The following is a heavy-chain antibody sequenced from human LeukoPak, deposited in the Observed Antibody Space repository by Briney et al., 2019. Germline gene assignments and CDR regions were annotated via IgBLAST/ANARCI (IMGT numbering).Heavy chain of an antibody. CDR2: IIPIFGTA. CDR3: ARQGYDYVWGTPHDAFDI. J-gene: IGHJ3*02. CDR1: GGTFSSYA. D-gene: IGHD3-16*01. V-gene: IGHV1-69*06. Sequence: SVKVSCKASGGTFSSYAISWVRQAPGQGLEWMGGIIPIFGTANYAQKFQGRVTITADKSTSTAYMELSSLTSDDTAVYYCARQGYDYVWGTPHDAFDIWGQGTMVTVSS.